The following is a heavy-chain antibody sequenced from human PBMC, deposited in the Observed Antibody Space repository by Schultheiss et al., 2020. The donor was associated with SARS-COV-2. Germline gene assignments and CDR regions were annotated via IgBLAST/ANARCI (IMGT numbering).Heavy chain of an antibody. CDR3: ARVGKGSFPIDP. V-gene: IGHV3-53*01. Sequence: GESLKISCAASGFTFSRFGMHWVRQAPGKGLEWVSVIYSGGSTYYADSVKGRFTISRDNSKNTLYLQMNSLRAEDTAVYYCARVGKGSFPIDPWGQGTLVTVSS. CDR1: GFTFSRFG. D-gene: IGHD7-27*01. CDR2: IYSGGST. J-gene: IGHJ5*02.